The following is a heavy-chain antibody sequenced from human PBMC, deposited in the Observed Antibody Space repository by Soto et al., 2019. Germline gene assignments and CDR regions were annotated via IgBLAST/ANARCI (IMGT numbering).Heavy chain of an antibody. J-gene: IGHJ5*02. CDR2: GYNIGDT. CDR3: AREIVTAGGNNYFDP. Sequence: QVQLQESGPRLVKPSGSLSLTCGVSGGTVASSHWWSWVRQSPGGGLEGIGNGYNIGDTNFNPSLQSRVTISVDKSNNQFSLRLNSLTAADTAVYFCAREIVTAGGNNYFDPWGPGTLVTVSS. CDR1: GGTVASSHW. D-gene: IGHD2-21*02. V-gene: IGHV4-4*02.